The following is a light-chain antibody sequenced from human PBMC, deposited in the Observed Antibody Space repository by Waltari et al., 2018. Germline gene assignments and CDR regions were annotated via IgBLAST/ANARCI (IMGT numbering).Light chain of an antibody. CDR3: QQRYNWLT. CDR2: DAS. CDR1: QSVSTY. Sequence: IVLTQSPASLSLSPGESATLSCRASQSVSTYLAWYQQRPGQAPRLLTYDASNRATGIPARFSGSGSGTDFTLTISSLEPEDFAVYYCQQRYNWLTFGGGTKVEIK. V-gene: IGKV3-11*01. J-gene: IGKJ4*01.